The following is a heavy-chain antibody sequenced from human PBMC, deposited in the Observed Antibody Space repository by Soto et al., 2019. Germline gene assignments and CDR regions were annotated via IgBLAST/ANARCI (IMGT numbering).Heavy chain of an antibody. J-gene: IGHJ4*02. D-gene: IGHD3-3*01. CDR2: ISYDGSNK. CDR1: GFTFSSYA. CDR3: ARTNYDFWKGPADY. Sequence: SLRLSCAASGFTFSSYAMHWVRQAPGKGLEWVAVISYDGSNKYYADSVKGRFTISRDNSKNTLYLQMNSLRAEDTAVYYCARTNYDFWKGPADYWGQGTLVTVSS. V-gene: IGHV3-30-3*01.